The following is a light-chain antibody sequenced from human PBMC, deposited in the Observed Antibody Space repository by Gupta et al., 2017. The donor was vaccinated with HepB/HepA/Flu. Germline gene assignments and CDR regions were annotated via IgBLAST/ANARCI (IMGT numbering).Light chain of an antibody. V-gene: IGKV1-39*01. CDR3: LQSANSPWT. CDR2: LSS. J-gene: IGKJ1*01. Sequence: DIQMTQSPSSLSASVGDRVIITCRTTHDISRYLNWYQQRPGQAPKLLIYLSSSLQKGVPSRFSGSGSGTEFTLTISRLQPEDFATYFCLQSANSPWTFGLGTKVEIK. CDR1: HDISRY.